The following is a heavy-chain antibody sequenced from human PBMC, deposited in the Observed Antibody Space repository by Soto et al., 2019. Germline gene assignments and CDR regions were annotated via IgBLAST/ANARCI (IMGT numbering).Heavy chain of an antibody. Sequence: QVQLVQSGAEVKKPGASVKVSCKASGYTFTSYYMHWVRQAPGQGLEWMGIINPSGGSTSYAQKFQGRVTMTRDTSTSTVYMELSSLRSEDTAVYYCARDRITMVRGISGAFDIWGQGTMVTVSS. CDR1: GYTFTSYY. CDR3: ARDRITMVRGISGAFDI. D-gene: IGHD3-10*01. CDR2: INPSGGST. V-gene: IGHV1-46*01. J-gene: IGHJ3*02.